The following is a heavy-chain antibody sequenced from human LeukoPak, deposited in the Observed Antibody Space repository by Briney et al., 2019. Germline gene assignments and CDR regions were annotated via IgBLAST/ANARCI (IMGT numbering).Heavy chain of an antibody. CDR1: GVSISSSNSY. CDR2: IYYSGNT. CDR3: ARDNSVRDEAWWFNP. D-gene: IGHD5-24*01. Sequence: SETLSLTCTVSGVSISSSNSYWGWIRQPPGKGLEWIGSIYYSGNTYYNASLKSQVSISIDTSKNQFSLRLTSVTAADTAVYYCARDNSVRDEAWWFNPWGQGTLVTVSS. V-gene: IGHV4-39*02. J-gene: IGHJ5*02.